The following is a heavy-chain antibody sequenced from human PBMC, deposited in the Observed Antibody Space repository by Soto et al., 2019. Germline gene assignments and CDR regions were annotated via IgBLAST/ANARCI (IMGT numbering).Heavy chain of an antibody. D-gene: IGHD3-10*01. CDR2: IIPIFGTA. V-gene: IGHV1-69*13. CDR3: ARWYYYGSGSYSQFDP. CDR1: GGTFSSYA. J-gene: IGHJ5*02. Sequence: ASVKVSCKASGGTFSSYAISWVRQAPGQGLEWMGGIIPIFGTANYAQKFQGRVTITADESTSTAYMELSSLRSEDTAVYYCARWYYYGSGSYSQFDPWGQETLVTVSS.